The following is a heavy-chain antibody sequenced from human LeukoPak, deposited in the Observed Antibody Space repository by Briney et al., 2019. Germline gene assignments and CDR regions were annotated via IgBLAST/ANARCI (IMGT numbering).Heavy chain of an antibody. Sequence: TSSETLSLTCTVSGDSMSSTTYYWRWIRQPPGKGLEWIGSFYYTGNTYYNPSLKSRVTISLDTSKNQFSLKVNSVTAADTAVYYCAVIVATSWDYWGQGTLVTVSS. D-gene: IGHD5-12*01. V-gene: IGHV4-39*01. CDR2: FYYTGNT. J-gene: IGHJ4*02. CDR1: GDSMSSTTYY. CDR3: AVIVATSWDY.